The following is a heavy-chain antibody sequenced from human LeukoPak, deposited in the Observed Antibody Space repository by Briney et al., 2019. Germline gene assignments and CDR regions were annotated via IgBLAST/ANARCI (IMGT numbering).Heavy chain of an antibody. CDR2: IYYSGST. V-gene: IGHV4-59*01. D-gene: IGHD6-13*01. Sequence: PSETLSLTCTVSGGSISSYYWSWIRQPPGKGLEWIGYIYYSGSTNYNPSLKSRVTISVDTSKNQFSLKLSSVTAADTAVYYCARDRYSSSWYRDAFDIWGQGTMVTVSS. CDR1: GGSISSYY. CDR3: ARDRYSSSWYRDAFDI. J-gene: IGHJ3*02.